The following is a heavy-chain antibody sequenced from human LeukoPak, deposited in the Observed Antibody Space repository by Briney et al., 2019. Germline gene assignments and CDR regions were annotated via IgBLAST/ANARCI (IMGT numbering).Heavy chain of an antibody. CDR2: ISPHSHTT. D-gene: IGHD3-10*02. J-gene: IGHJ4*02. CDR1: GYTFTNYF. Sequence: ASVKVSCKASGYTFTNYFISWVRQVPGQGLEWVGWISPHSHTTHYAEKVQGRVTMTTDTSTNTAYMELRSLRPNDTAVYFCARGHTMYYWGQGTPVTVSS. V-gene: IGHV1-18*01. CDR3: ARGHTMYY.